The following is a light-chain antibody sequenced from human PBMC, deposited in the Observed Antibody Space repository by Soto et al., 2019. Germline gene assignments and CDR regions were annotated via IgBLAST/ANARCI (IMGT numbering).Light chain of an antibody. CDR3: QQRRTWPPLS. J-gene: IGKJ4*01. Sequence: EIVVTQSPATLSLSPEERATLSCRTSQSVGSYLAWYQKKPGKAPRLLIYDASNRATGIPARFSGSGSGRDFTLTISSLEPEDFAVYYCQQRRTWPPLSFGGGTQVEIK. V-gene: IGKV3-11*02. CDR1: QSVGSY. CDR2: DAS.